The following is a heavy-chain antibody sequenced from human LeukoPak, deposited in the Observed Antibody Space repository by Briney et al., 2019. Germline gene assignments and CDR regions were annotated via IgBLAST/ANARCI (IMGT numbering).Heavy chain of an antibody. V-gene: IGHV3-33*06. Sequence: GRSLRLSCAASGFTFSSYGMHWVRQAPGKGLEWVAVIWYDGSNKYYADSVKGRFIISRDNSKNTLYLQMNSLRAEDTAVYYCAKDLNYYYMDVWGKGTTVTVSS. CDR3: AKDLNYYYMDV. J-gene: IGHJ6*03. CDR2: IWYDGSNK. CDR1: GFTFSSYG.